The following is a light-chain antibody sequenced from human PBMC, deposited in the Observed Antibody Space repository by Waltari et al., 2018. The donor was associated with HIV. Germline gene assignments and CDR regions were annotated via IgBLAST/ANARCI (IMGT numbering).Light chain of an antibody. Sequence: SALTQPASVSGSPGQSITISCTGTSSDIGAYNYVSWYQQSPGKAPKLMIYDVSNRPSGVSTPCAGSKSGDTASLTISGLQAEDEADYYCSSYTVPGTLFGTGTRVTVL. J-gene: IGLJ1*01. V-gene: IGLV2-14*01. CDR1: SSDIGAYNY. CDR3: SSYTVPGTL. CDR2: DVS.